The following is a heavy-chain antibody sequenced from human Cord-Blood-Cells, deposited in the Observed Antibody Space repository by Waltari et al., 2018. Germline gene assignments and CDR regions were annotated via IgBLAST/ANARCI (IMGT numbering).Heavy chain of an antibody. CDR1: GGPFSRYA. CDR2: IIPIFGTA. J-gene: IGHJ1*01. Sequence: QVQLVQSGAEVKKPGSSVKVSCKASGGPFSRYAISWVRPAPGQGLEWMGGIIPIFGTANYAQKFQGRVTITADESTSTAYMELSSLRSEDTAVYYCARDGQGSGSYVQHWGQGTLVTVSS. CDR3: ARDGQGSGSYVQH. V-gene: IGHV1-69*01. D-gene: IGHD3-10*01.